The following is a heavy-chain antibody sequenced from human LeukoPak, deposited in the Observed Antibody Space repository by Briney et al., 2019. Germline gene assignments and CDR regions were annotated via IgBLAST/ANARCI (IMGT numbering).Heavy chain of an antibody. V-gene: IGHV4-34*01. CDR1: GGSFSGYY. D-gene: IGHD3-22*01. J-gene: IGHJ4*02. CDR3: ARGRGYYYDSSGYYGLSLFDY. CDR2: INHSGST. Sequence: SETLSLTCAVYGGSFSGYYWSWIRQPPGKGLEWIGEINHSGSTNYNPSLKSRVTISVDTSKNQFSLKLSSVTAADTAVYYCARGRGYYYDSSGYYGLSLFDYWGQGTLVTVSS.